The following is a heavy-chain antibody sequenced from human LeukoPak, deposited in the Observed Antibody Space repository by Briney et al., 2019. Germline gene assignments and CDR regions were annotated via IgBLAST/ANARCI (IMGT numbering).Heavy chain of an antibody. J-gene: IGHJ4*01. CDR1: GFTFDNYA. Sequence: PGRSLRLSCAASGFTFDNYAMHWVRQAPGKGLEWVSGISWNSGSIGYADSVKGRFTISRDNAKNSLYLQMNSLRAEDTALYYCVKDISPTVTNGPDYWGHGTLVTVSS. CDR3: VKDISPTVTNGPDY. V-gene: IGHV3-9*01. CDR2: ISWNSGSI. D-gene: IGHD4-11*01.